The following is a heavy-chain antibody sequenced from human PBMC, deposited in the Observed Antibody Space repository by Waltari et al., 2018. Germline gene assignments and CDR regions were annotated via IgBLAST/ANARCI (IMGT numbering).Heavy chain of an antibody. CDR1: GGSFSGYY. CDR2: INHSGST. J-gene: IGHJ4*02. D-gene: IGHD3-3*01. CDR3: ASRSFWSGRPTFDY. Sequence: QVQLQQWGAGLLKPSETLSLTCAVYGGSFSGYYWSRIRQPPGKGLEWIGEINHSGSTNYNPSLKSRVTISVGTSKNQFSLKLSSVTAADTAVYYCASRSFWSGRPTFDYWGQGTLVTVSS. V-gene: IGHV4-34*01.